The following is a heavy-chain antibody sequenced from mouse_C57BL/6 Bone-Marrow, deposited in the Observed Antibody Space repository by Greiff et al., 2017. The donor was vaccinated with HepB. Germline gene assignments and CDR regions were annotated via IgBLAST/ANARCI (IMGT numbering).Heavy chain of an antibody. Sequence: EVKLVESGGGLVKPGGSLKLSCAASGFTFSSYTMSWVRQTPEKRLEWVATISGGGGNTYYPDSVKGRFTISRDNAKNTLYMQMSSLRSEDTALYYCARHEPVAIYYYAMDYWGQGTSDTVSS. V-gene: IGHV5-9*01. D-gene: IGHD1-1*01. CDR3: ARHEPVAIYYYAMDY. CDR1: GFTFSSYT. CDR2: ISGGGGNT. J-gene: IGHJ4*01.